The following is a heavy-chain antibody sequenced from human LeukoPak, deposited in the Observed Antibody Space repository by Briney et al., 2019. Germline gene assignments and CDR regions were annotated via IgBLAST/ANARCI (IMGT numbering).Heavy chain of an antibody. CDR2: IYYSGST. D-gene: IGHD1/OR15-1a*01. V-gene: IGHV4-30-4*01. J-gene: IGHJ4*02. CDR3: ARVNSSRGFSNFDC. CDR1: GGSISSGDYY. Sequence: SETLSLTCTVSGGSISSGDYYWSWIRQPPRKGLEWIGYIYYSGSTYYNPSLKSRVTISVDTSKNQFSLKLSSVTAADTAVYYCARVNSSRGFSNFDCWGQGTLVTVSS.